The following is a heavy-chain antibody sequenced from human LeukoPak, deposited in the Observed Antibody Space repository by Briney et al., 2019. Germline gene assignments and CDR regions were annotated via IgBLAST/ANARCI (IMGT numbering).Heavy chain of an antibody. V-gene: IGHV3-7*01. J-gene: IGHJ4*02. CDR1: GFTFSSYW. D-gene: IGHD1-26*01. CDR2: IKQDGSEK. CDR3: AREVGYYYFDY. Sequence: GGSLRLSCAASGFTFSSYWMSWVRQAPGKRLEWVANIKQDGSEKYYVDSVKGRFTISRDNAKNSLYLQMNSLRAEDTAVYYCAREVGYYYFDYWGQGTLVTVSS.